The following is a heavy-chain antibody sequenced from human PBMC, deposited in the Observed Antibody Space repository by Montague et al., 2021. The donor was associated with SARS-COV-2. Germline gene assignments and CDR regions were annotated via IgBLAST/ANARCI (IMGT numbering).Heavy chain of an antibody. Sequence: SLRLSCAASGFIFSSFAMSWVRQAPGEGLEWVSAVRSSGGSPNYADSVKGRFTIYRDNSNNMLYLQMNGLRAEDTAVYYCAKDMCDLYYFDYWGQGTLVTVSS. CDR2: VRSSGGSP. D-gene: IGHD2-21*01. CDR1: GFIFSSFA. V-gene: IGHV3-23*01. J-gene: IGHJ4*02. CDR3: AKDMCDLYYFDY.